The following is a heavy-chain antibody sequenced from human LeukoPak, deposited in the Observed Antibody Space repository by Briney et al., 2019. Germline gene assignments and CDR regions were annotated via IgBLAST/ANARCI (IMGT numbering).Heavy chain of an antibody. Sequence: SETLSLTCTVSGGSINSGDYYWSWIRQSPGKGLEWIGYIYYSGSTYYNPSLKSRIIISVDTSKNQFSLKLSSVTAADTAVYFCARLRGSAMDLDYWGQGTLVTVPS. D-gene: IGHD5-18*01. CDR1: GGSINSGDYY. J-gene: IGHJ4*02. V-gene: IGHV4-30-4*01. CDR3: ARLRGSAMDLDY. CDR2: IYYSGST.